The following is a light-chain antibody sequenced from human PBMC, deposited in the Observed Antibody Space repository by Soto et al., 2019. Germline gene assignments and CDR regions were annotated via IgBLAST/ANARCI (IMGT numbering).Light chain of an antibody. Sequence: IVLPVSPATLSFSPGESSSLYCSTIQSVGSFFAWYQQKPGQAPRLLIYDASNRATGIPSRFSGSGAGTDFTLTSSCLEPEDFAVYYCQQCYNWPQWPFGPGTKVDI. V-gene: IGKV3-11*01. CDR1: QSVGSF. CDR3: QQCYNWPQWP. J-gene: IGKJ1*01. CDR2: DAS.